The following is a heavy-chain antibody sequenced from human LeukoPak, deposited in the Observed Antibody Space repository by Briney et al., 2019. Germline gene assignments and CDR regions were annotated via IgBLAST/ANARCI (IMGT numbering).Heavy chain of an antibody. J-gene: IGHJ4*02. D-gene: IGHD5-24*01. CDR1: GDTFSNYA. Sequence: ASVKVSCKASGDTFSNYAISWVRQAPGQGLEWMGGIIPIFGTAKYAQKFQGRVTITADTSTSTAYMELSSLRPEDTAVYYCARAGWLQYYYFDYWGQGTLVTVSS. CDR3: ARAGWLQYYYFDY. V-gene: IGHV1-69*06. CDR2: IIPIFGTA.